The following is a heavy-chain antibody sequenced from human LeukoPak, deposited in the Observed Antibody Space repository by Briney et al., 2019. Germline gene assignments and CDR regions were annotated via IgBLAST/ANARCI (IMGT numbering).Heavy chain of an antibody. CDR3: ARDSGSGNNDY. Sequence: GASVKVSCKASGYTFTSYAIHWVRQAPGQRLEWMGWISVGNGNTKYSQNFQGRVTFISNTSATTAFMGLSSLRSEDAAVYYCARDSGSGNNDYWGQGTLVTVSS. CDR2: ISVGNGNT. J-gene: IGHJ4*02. CDR1: GYTFTSYA. V-gene: IGHV1-3*01. D-gene: IGHD1-26*01.